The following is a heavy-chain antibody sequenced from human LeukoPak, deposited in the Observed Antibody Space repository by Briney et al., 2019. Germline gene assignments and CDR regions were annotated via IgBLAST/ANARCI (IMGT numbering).Heavy chain of an antibody. Sequence: ASVKVSCKASGYTFTGYYMHWVRQAPGQGLEWMGWINPNSGGANYAQKFQGRVTMTGDTSISTAYMELSSLRSDDTAVYYCARLYSGYGNYYYYMDVWGKGTTVTVSS. CDR1: GYTFTGYY. CDR2: INPNSGGA. V-gene: IGHV1-2*02. CDR3: ARLYSGYGNYYYYMDV. D-gene: IGHD5-12*01. J-gene: IGHJ6*03.